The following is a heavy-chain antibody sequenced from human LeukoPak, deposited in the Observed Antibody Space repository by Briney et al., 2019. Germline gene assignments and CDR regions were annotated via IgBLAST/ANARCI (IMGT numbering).Heavy chain of an antibody. CDR2: INHSGST. J-gene: IGHJ5*02. CDR3: ARLVGRNWFDP. V-gene: IGHV4-34*01. D-gene: IGHD2-8*02. Sequence: SETLSLTCAVYGGSFSGYYWSWIRQPPGKGLEWIGEINHSGSTNYNPSLKSRVTISVDTSKNQFSLKLSSVTAADTAVYYCARLVGRNWFDPWGQGTLVTVSS. CDR1: GGSFSGYY.